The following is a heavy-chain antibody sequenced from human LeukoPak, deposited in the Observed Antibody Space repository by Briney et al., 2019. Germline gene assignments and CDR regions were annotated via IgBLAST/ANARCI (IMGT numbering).Heavy chain of an antibody. CDR1: GFTFSSYA. V-gene: IGHV3-23*01. CDR2: ISGSGGNT. D-gene: IGHD1-26*01. Sequence: GGSLRLSCAASGFTFSSYAMSWVRQAPGKGLEWVSTISGSGGNTYYADSVKGRFTISRDNSKNTLYLQMNSLRAEDTAVYYCAKGSYYDSWFDPWGQGTLVTVSS. J-gene: IGHJ5*02. CDR3: AKGSYYDSWFDP.